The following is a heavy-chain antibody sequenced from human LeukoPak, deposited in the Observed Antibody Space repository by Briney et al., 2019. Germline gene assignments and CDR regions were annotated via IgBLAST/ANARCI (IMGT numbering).Heavy chain of an antibody. Sequence: SETLSLTCSVSGGSISSSAYYWGWIRQPPGKGLEWIGEINHSGSTNYNPSLKSRVAISVDTSKNQFSLKLSSVTAADTAVYYCARRGGSYVPKSRGAFDIWGQGTMVTVSS. D-gene: IGHD1-26*01. V-gene: IGHV4-39*07. CDR1: GGSISSSAYY. CDR2: INHSGST. CDR3: ARRGGSYVPKSRGAFDI. J-gene: IGHJ3*02.